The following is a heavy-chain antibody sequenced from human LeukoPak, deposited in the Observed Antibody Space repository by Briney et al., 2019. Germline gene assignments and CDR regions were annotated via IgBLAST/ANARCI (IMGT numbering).Heavy chain of an antibody. CDR3: ASLYYYDGSGYYYYFDY. CDR1: GGSLSSYY. D-gene: IGHD3-22*01. Sequence: PSETLSLTCTVSGGSLSSYYWSWIRQPPGKGLEGIGYIYYSGSTNYNPSLKSRVTISVDTSMNQFSLKLSSVTAADTAVYYCASLYYYDGSGYYYYFDYWGQGTLVTVSS. CDR2: IYYSGST. J-gene: IGHJ4*02. V-gene: IGHV4-59*08.